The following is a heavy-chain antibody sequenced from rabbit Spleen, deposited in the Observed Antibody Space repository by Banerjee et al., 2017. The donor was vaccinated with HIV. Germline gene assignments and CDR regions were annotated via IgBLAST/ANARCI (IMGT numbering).Heavy chain of an antibody. CDR3: VRGINNIYSNL. CDR1: GFSFTDKDV. V-gene: IGHV1S45*01. J-gene: IGHJ4*01. CDR2: INIVTGKS. Sequence: QEQLEESGGGLVKPEGSLTLTCTASGFSFTDKDVMCWVRQAPGKGLEWIACINIVTGKSVYASWAKGRFIMSRTSSTTVTLQMTSLTAADTATYFCVRGINNIYSNLWGPGTLVTVS. D-gene: IGHD1-1*01.